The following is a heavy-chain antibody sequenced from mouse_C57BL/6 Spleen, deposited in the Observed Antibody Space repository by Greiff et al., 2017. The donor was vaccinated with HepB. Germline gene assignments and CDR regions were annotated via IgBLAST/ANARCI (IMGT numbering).Heavy chain of an antibody. CDR3: AEIYYDYDEYFDY. CDR2: INPGSGGT. D-gene: IGHD2-4*01. Sequence: VKLMESGAELVRPGTSVKVSCKASGYAFTNYLIEWVKQRPGQGLEWIGVINPGSGGTNYNEKFKGKATLTADKSSSTAYMQLSSLTSEDSAVYFCAEIYYDYDEYFDYWGQGTTLTVSS. J-gene: IGHJ2*01. CDR1: GYAFTNYL. V-gene: IGHV1-54*01.